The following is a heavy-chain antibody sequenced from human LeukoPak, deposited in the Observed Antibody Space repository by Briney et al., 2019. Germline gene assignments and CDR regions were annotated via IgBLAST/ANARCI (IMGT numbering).Heavy chain of an antibody. CDR1: GFTFSDYY. D-gene: IGHD3-22*01. V-gene: IGHV3-11*03. Sequence: GGSLRLSCAASGFTFSDYYMSWIRQAPGKGLEWVSYISSSSSYTNYADSVKGRFTISRDNAKNSLYLQMNSLRAEDTAVYYCAKCFYDTSGYYLYYFDYWGQGTLVTVSS. CDR2: ISSSSSYT. J-gene: IGHJ4*02. CDR3: AKCFYDTSGYYLYYFDY.